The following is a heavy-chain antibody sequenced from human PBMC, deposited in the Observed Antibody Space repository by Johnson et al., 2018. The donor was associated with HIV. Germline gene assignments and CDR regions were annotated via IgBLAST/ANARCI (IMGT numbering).Heavy chain of an antibody. J-gene: IGHJ3*02. V-gene: IGHV3-20*04. Sequence: VHLVESGGGVVRPGGSLRLSCAASGFTFDDYGMSWVRQAPGKGLEWVSGINWNGGRIGYADSVNGRFTISRDNAKNSLYLQMNSLRAEDTAVYYCASTLTGDFGAFDIWGQGTMVTVSS. D-gene: IGHD7-27*01. CDR2: INWNGGRI. CDR1: GFTFDDYG. CDR3: ASTLTGDFGAFDI.